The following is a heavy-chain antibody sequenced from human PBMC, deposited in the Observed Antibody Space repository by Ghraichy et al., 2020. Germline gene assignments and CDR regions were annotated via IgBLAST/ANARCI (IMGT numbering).Heavy chain of an antibody. V-gene: IGHV4-31*03. J-gene: IGHJ4*02. CDR3: ARDGYYGSGTLDY. Sequence: SLNISCTVSGGSISSGGYYWSWIRQHPGKGLEWIGYIYNSRNTNYNPSLKSRVSMSVDTSKNQFSLKVTSVTAADTAVYYCARDGYYGSGTLDYWGQGTLVTVSS. CDR2: IYNSRNT. D-gene: IGHD3-10*01. CDR1: GGSISSGGYY.